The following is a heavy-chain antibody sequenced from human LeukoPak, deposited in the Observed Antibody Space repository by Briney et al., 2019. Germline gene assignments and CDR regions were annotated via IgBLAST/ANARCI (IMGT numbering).Heavy chain of an antibody. D-gene: IGHD2-15*01. CDR3: ARGGGDYYYGMDV. Sequence: ASVKVSRKASGGTFSSYAISWVRQAPGQGLEWMGRIIPILGIANYAQKFQGRVTITADKSTSTAYMELSSLRSEDTAVYYCARGGGDYYYGMDVWGQGTTVTVSS. CDR1: GGTFSSYA. CDR2: IIPILGIA. J-gene: IGHJ6*02. V-gene: IGHV1-69*04.